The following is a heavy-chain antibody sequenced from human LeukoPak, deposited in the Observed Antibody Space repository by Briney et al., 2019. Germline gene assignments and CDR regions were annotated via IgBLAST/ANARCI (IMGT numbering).Heavy chain of an antibody. D-gene: IGHD6-13*01. CDR3: ARDFKRAGGSSWKRPFDY. J-gene: IGHJ4*02. Sequence: ASVKVSCKASGYTFTSYGISWVRQAPGQGLEWMGWISAYNGNTNYAQKLLGRVTMTTDTSTSTAYMELRSLRSDDTAVYYCARDFKRAGGSSWKRPFDYWGKGTLVTVSS. CDR2: ISAYNGNT. CDR1: GYTFTSYG. V-gene: IGHV1-18*01.